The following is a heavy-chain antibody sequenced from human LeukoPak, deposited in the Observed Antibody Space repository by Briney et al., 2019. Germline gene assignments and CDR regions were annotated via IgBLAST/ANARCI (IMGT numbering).Heavy chain of an antibody. D-gene: IGHD3-22*01. CDR3: ARVRRYYDSSGYPSRLFDY. CDR1: GGSISSYY. J-gene: IGHJ4*02. V-gene: IGHV4-59*01. Sequence: SETLSLTCTVSGGSISSYYWSWIRQSPGKGLEWIGYIYDSVNTNYNPSLESRVTISVDTSKKQFSLKLTSVTAADTAVYYCARVRRYYDSSGYPSRLFDYWGQGTLVTVSS. CDR2: IYDSVNT.